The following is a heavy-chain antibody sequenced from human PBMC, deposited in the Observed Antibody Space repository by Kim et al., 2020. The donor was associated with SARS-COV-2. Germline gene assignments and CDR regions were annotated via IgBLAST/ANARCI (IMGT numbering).Heavy chain of an antibody. Sequence: SETLSLTCTVSGGSISSYYWSWIRQPPGKGLEWIGYIDYSGSTNYNPSLKSRVTISVDTSKNQFSLKLSSVTAADTAVYYCVRGPIYYYGSGSYYNETDYWGQGTLVTVSS. V-gene: IGHV4-59*08. J-gene: IGHJ4*02. CDR1: GGSISSYY. CDR3: VRGPIYYYGSGSYYNETDY. CDR2: IDYSGST. D-gene: IGHD3-10*01.